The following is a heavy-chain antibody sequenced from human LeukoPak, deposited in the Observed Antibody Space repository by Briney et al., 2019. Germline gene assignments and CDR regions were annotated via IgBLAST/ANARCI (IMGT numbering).Heavy chain of an antibody. J-gene: IGHJ4*02. D-gene: IGHD3-16*01. CDR1: GFTFSGHN. V-gene: IGHV3-48*04. CDR2: VSISSGTI. CDR3: ARAMSTFGGVRNYFDS. Sequence: TGGSLRLSCAASGFTFSGHNMNWVRRAPGEGLEWISFVSISSGTIYYADSVNGRFRISRDNAKSSLDLEMNSLRAEDTAVYYCARAMSTFGGVRNYFDSWGQGTLVTVSS.